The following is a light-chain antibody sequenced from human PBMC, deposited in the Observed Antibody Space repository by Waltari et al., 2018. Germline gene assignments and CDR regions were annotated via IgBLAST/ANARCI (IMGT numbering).Light chain of an antibody. CDR3: QQRSSWPRT. V-gene: IGKV3-11*01. Sequence: EIVLTQSPATLSLSPGERATLSCRASQSVSYSLAWYQRKPGQTPRLLIYSASNRATGIPARFSGSGSGSDFTLTISSLEPEDFAVYYCQQRSSWPRTFGQGTKVEIK. J-gene: IGKJ1*01. CDR2: SAS. CDR1: QSVSYS.